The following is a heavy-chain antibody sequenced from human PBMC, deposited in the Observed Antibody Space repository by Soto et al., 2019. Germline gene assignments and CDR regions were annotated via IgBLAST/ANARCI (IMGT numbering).Heavy chain of an antibody. J-gene: IGHJ6*02. CDR2: ISAYNGNT. CDR3: AMGARGYDFWSGHYYYYGMDV. CDR1: GYTFTSYG. V-gene: IGHV1-18*01. Sequence: QVQLVQSGAEVKKPGASVKVSCKASGYTFTSYGISWVRQAPGQGLEWMGWISAYNGNTNYAQKLQGRVTMTTDTSTSTAYMERRSLRSDDTDVYYCAMGARGYDFWSGHYYYYGMDVWGQGTTVTVSS. D-gene: IGHD3-3*01.